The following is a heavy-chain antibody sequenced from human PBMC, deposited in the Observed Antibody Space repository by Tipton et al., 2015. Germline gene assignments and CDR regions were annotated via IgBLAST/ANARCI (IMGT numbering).Heavy chain of an antibody. CDR1: SDSISKYY. V-gene: IGHV4-59*12. D-gene: IGHD6-13*01. Sequence: TLSLTCTVSSDSISKYYWSWIRQPPGKELEWIGYIHYSGSTNYNPSLKSRVTISVDTSKNHFSLKVNSVTAADTAVYYCARGPGYSSSWYGGWGQGTLVTVSS. CDR3: ARGPGYSSSWYGG. J-gene: IGHJ4*02. CDR2: IHYSGST.